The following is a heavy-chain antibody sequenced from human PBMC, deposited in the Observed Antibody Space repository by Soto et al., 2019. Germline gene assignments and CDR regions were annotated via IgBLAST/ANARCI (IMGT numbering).Heavy chain of an antibody. D-gene: IGHD5-18*01. V-gene: IGHV3-23*01. Sequence: GGSLRLSCAASGFTFSSYAMSWVRQAPGKGLEWVSAISGSGGSTYYADSVKGRFTISRDNSKNTLYLQMNSLRAEDTAVYYCAKVSGYSYGKPVGSWGQGTLVTVSS. CDR1: GFTFSSYA. CDR3: AKVSGYSYGKPVGS. CDR2: ISGSGGST. J-gene: IGHJ4*02.